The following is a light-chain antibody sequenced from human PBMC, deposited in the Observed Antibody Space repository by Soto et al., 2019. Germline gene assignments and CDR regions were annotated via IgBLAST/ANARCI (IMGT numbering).Light chain of an antibody. Sequence: QSALTQPASVSGSPGQSITISCTGTSSDVGSYNLVSWYQQHPGKAPKLMIYEGSKRPSGVSNRFSGSKSGNTASLTISGLQAEDGADYYCCSYAGSSPVVFGGGTKVTVL. J-gene: IGLJ2*01. CDR2: EGS. CDR3: CSYAGSSPVV. V-gene: IGLV2-23*01. CDR1: SSDVGSYNL.